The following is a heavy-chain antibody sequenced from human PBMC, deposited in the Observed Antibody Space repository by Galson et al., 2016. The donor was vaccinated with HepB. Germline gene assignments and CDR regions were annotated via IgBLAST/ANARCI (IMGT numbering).Heavy chain of an antibody. Sequence: SLRLSCAASGFTFSSHDVHWVRQAPGKGLEWVAVISSDGSKKYYVDSVRGRFTISRDNSKNTLYLQMNSLRVEDTAVYYCARGTETSWYGQFDYWGQGTLVTVSS. CDR3: ARGTETSWYGQFDY. J-gene: IGHJ4*02. CDR1: GFTFSSHD. V-gene: IGHV3-30*03. D-gene: IGHD2-2*01. CDR2: ISSDGSKK.